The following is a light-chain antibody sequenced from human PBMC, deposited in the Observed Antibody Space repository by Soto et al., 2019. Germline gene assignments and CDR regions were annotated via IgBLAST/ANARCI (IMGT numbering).Light chain of an antibody. Sequence: QSVLTQPASVSGSPGQSITISCTGTSSDVGGYNYVSWYQQHPGKAPKLMIYEVSNRPSGVSNRFSGSKSGNTASLTISGLQDEEEAAYYCSSYKSRSSYVFGTGTKVTVL. CDR3: SSYKSRSSYV. CDR2: EVS. J-gene: IGLJ1*01. V-gene: IGLV2-14*01. CDR1: SSDVGGYNY.